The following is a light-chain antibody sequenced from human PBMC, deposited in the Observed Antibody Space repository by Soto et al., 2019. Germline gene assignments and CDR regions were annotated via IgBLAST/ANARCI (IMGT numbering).Light chain of an antibody. V-gene: IGKV3-11*01. CDR2: DAS. Sequence: EIVLTQSPATLSLSPGERANLSCRASQSVSSYLAWYQQKPGQAPRLLIYDASNRATGIPARFSGSGSGTDFTFTISSLEPEDFAVYYCQQRSNWPPTFGQGTKVDIK. CDR3: QQRSNWPPT. CDR1: QSVSSY. J-gene: IGKJ1*01.